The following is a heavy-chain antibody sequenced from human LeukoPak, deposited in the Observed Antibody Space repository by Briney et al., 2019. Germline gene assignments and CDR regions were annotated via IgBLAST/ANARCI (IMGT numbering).Heavy chain of an antibody. CDR2: ISSSGSTI. CDR1: GFTFSDYY. J-gene: IGHJ3*02. CDR3: AKGKARRSRPITRDAFDI. D-gene: IGHD5-24*01. V-gene: IGHV3-11*01. Sequence: GGSLRLSCAASGFTFSDYYMSWIRQAPGKGLGWVSYISSSGSTIYYADSVKGRFTISRDNAKNSLYLQMNSLRAEDMALYYCAKGKARRSRPITRDAFDIWGQGTMVTVSS.